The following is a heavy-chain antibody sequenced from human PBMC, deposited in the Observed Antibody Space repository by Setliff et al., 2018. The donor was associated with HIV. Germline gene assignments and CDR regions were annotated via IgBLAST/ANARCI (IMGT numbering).Heavy chain of an antibody. D-gene: IGHD6-19*01. CDR2: IHTSGNA. CDR3: ARSLLPSITVAGTIGY. J-gene: IGHJ4*02. Sequence: PSETLSLTCTVSGASISTYYWSWIRQPAGKGLEWIGHIHTSGNANYNPSLNSRVTISVDTSKNHFSLKLSSVTAADTAVYYCARSLLPSITVAGTIGYWGQGTQVTVSS. CDR1: GASISTYY. V-gene: IGHV4-4*07.